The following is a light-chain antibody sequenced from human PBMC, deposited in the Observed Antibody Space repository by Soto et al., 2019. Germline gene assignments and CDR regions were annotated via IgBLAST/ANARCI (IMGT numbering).Light chain of an antibody. CDR2: AAS. CDR1: RDVGSD. CDR3: LQHNSYPWT. J-gene: IGKJ1*01. Sequence: QMTQSPSSLSASVGEKIIITCRASRDVGSDASWHQHKPGQAPKLLIDAASNLYTGVPSRFSGSTSGTEFPLTISSLQPEDFATYYCLQHNSYPWTFGQGTKVDIK. V-gene: IGKV1-17*01.